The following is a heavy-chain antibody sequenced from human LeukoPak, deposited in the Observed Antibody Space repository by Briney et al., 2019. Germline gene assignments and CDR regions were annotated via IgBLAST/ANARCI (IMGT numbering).Heavy chain of an antibody. J-gene: IGHJ4*02. Sequence: PSETLSLTCTVSGGSISSSSYYWGWIRQPPGKGLEWIGSIYHSGSTYYNPSLKSRLTISVDTSKNQFSLKLSSVTAADTAMYYCASSRSPGDYGFDYWGQGTLVTVSS. V-gene: IGHV4-39*07. CDR1: GGSISSSSYY. CDR3: ASSRSPGDYGFDY. CDR2: IYHSGST. D-gene: IGHD4-17*01.